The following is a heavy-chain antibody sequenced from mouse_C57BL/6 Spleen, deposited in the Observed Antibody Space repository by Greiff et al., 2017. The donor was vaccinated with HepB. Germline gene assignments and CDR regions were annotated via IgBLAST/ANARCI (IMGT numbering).Heavy chain of an antibody. J-gene: IGHJ1*03. CDR1: GFTFSSYA. CDR3: ARDGYYGSSSHWYFDV. CDR2: ISDGGSYT. V-gene: IGHV5-4*01. Sequence: EVNLVESGGGLVKPGGSLKLSCAASGFTFSSYAMSWVRQTPEKRLEWVATISDGGSYTYYPDNVKGRFTISRDNAKNNLYLQMSHLKSEDTAMYYCARDGYYGSSSHWYFDVWGTGTTVTVSS. D-gene: IGHD1-1*01.